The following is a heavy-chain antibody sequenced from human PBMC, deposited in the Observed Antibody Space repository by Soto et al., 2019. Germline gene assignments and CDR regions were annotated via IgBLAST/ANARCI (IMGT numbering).Heavy chain of an antibody. CDR2: IYHSGST. Sequence: SETLSLTCVVSGYSISSGYYWGWIRQPPGKGLEWIGSIYHSGSTYYNPSLKSRVTISMDTSKNQFSLKLTSVTAADTAVYYCAREAVGPTGVVYGLDYWGQGTLVTVSS. J-gene: IGHJ4*02. CDR3: AREAVGPTGVVYGLDY. D-gene: IGHD2-2*01. CDR1: GYSISSGYY. V-gene: IGHV4-38-2*02.